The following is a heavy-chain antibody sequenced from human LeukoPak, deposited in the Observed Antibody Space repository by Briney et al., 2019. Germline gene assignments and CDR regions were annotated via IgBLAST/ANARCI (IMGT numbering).Heavy chain of an antibody. CDR3: TTEGFYYDSSGYPPLDH. J-gene: IGHJ4*02. V-gene: IGHV3-15*01. CDR1: GFTFSNAW. Sequence: GGSLRLSCAASGFTFSNAWMSWVRQAPGKGLEWVVRIKSKADGGTTDYAAPVKGRFTISRDDSKDTLYLQMNRLKTEETAVYYCTTEGFYYDSSGYPPLDHWGQGNLVTVSS. CDR2: IKSKADGGTT. D-gene: IGHD3-22*01.